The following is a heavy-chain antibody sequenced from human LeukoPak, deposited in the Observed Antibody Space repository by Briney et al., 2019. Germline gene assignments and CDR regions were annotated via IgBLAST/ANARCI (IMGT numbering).Heavy chain of an antibody. Sequence: GGSLRLSCVVSGFSFSDSYMTWLRQTPGKGLESLAYISPSSHDIYYADSVKGRFTISRDNARTSLYLQMNSLRADDTAVYYCAKGGLVHRFDPWGQGALVTVSS. CDR2: ISPSSHDI. CDR3: AKGGLVHRFDP. V-gene: IGHV3-11*01. J-gene: IGHJ5*02. CDR1: GFSFSDSY.